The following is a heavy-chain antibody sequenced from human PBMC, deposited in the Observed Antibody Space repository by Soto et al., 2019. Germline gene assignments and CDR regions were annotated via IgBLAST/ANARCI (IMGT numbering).Heavy chain of an antibody. CDR1: GFTFSSYG. CDR3: AKDYDSSALDE. J-gene: IGHJ4*02. V-gene: IGHV3-30*18. CDR2: ISYDGSNK. Sequence: PGGSLRLSCAAPGFTFSSYGMHWVRQAPGKGLEWVAVISYDGSNKYYADSVKGRFTISRDNSKNTLYLQMNSLRAEDTAVYYCAKDYDSSALDEWGQGTLVTVSS. D-gene: IGHD3-22*01.